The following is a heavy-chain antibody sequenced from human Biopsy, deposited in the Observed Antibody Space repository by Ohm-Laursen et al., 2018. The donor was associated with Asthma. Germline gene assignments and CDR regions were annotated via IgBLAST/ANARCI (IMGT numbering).Heavy chain of an antibody. CDR3: ARDPSYFDPSVEGWHL. CDR1: RDIFSSYG. D-gene: IGHD3-22*01. Sequence: VKISCKGSRDIFSSYGFSWVRQAPGQGLEWMGGIIPISLTPSYARRFRGRATISADEYTRTAYMELSSLRSEDTAVYYCARDPSYFDPSVEGWHLWGQGTMVTVSS. CDR2: IIPISLTP. V-gene: IGHV1-69*13. J-gene: IGHJ3*01.